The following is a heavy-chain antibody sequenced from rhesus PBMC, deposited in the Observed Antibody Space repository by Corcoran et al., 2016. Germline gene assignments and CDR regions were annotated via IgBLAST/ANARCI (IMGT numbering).Heavy chain of an antibody. J-gene: IGHJ3*01. CDR1: GGSVSSSNW. V-gene: IGHV4-65*01. D-gene: IGHD1-26*01. CDR2: ISGISGST. Sequence: QVQLQESGPGLVKPSETLSLTCAVSGGSVSSSNWWSWLRQPPGKGLEWIGYISGISGSTYYNPSLKSRVTISTDTSKNQFSLKLSSVTAADTAVYYCARDSVTGTTCAFDFWGQGLRVTVSS. CDR3: ARDSVTGTTCAFDF.